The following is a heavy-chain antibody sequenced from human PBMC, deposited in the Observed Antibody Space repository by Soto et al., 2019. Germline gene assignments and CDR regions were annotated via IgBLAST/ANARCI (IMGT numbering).Heavy chain of an antibody. V-gene: IGHV1-46*01. CDR2: INPSDGTT. J-gene: IGHJ4*02. CDR1: EYVFTAYY. D-gene: IGHD6-6*01. CDR3: AITSSRPADY. Sequence: ASVKVSCKTSEYVFTAYYIQWVRQAPGQGLEWMAIINPSDGTTSHAQQFRDRVTLTGDTSTSTVFLELSGLRSDDSAVFYCAITSSRPADYWGQGTMVTVSS.